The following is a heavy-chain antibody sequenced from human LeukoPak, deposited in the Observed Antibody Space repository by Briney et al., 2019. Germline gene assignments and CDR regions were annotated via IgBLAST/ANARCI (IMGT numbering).Heavy chain of an antibody. CDR3: ATSTGSTLDAFDI. CDR1: GGSISSYY. Sequence: SETLSLTCTVSGGSISSYYWSWIRQPAGKGLEWIGRIYTCGSTNYNPSLKSRVTMSVDTSKNQFSLKLSSVTAADTAVYYCATSTGSTLDAFDIWGQGTMVTVSS. CDR2: IYTCGST. D-gene: IGHD6-25*01. V-gene: IGHV4-4*07. J-gene: IGHJ3*02.